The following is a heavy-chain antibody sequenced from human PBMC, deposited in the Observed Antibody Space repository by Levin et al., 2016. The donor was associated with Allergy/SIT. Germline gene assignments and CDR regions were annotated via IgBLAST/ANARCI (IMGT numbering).Heavy chain of an antibody. CDR2: IKSKTDGGTT. D-gene: IGHD5-24*01. CDR1: GFTFSNAW. V-gene: IGHV3-15*01. Sequence: GGSLRLSCAASGFTFSNAWMSWVRRAPGKGLEWVGRIKSKTDGGTTDYAAPVKGRFTISRDDSKNTLYLQMNSLKTEDTAVYYCTTRDGYNKGYFDYWGQGTLVTVSS. J-gene: IGHJ4*02. CDR3: TTRDGYNKGYFDY.